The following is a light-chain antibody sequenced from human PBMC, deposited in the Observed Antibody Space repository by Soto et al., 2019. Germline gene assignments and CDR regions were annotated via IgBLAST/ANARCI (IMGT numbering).Light chain of an antibody. CDR2: DVS. V-gene: IGLV2-14*01. CDR3: GSYTSSNTYV. Sequence: QSVLTQPASVSGSPGQSITISCTGTSSDVGGYNYVCWYQQHPRKAPKLMIYDVSNRPSGVSNRFSGSKSGNTASLSISGLQAEDEAEYYCGSYTSSNTYVFGTGTKLTVL. CDR1: SSDVGGYNY. J-gene: IGLJ1*01.